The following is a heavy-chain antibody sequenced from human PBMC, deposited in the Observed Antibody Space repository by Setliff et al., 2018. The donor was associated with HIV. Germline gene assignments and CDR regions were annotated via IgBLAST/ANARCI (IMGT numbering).Heavy chain of an antibody. J-gene: IGHJ4*02. CDR3: GIDSGIYSRSPIDY. V-gene: IGHV1-46*01. D-gene: IGHD6-6*01. Sequence: ASVKVSCKASGYTFSRYYMHWVRQAPGQGLEWMGRINPNGGSRSYAQKFQGRVTMTRDTSTNTVYTELSSLRSEDTAVYYCGIDSGIYSRSPIDYWGQGTLVTVSS. CDR2: INPNGGSR. CDR1: GYTFSRYY.